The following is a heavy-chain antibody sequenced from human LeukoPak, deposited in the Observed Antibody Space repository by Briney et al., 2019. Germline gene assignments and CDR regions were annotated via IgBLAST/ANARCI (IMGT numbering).Heavy chain of an antibody. Sequence: GGSLRLSCAASGFTFSSYGMHWVRQAPGKGLEWAAVIWYDGSNKYYAESVQGRVTISRDSSKSTLYLLMNSLTAEDTAVYYCAREGGQMSFFDMWGQGTMATVTS. D-gene: IGHD5-24*01. CDR3: AREGGQMSFFDM. J-gene: IGHJ3*02. V-gene: IGHV3-33*01. CDR1: GFTFSSYG. CDR2: IWYDGSNK.